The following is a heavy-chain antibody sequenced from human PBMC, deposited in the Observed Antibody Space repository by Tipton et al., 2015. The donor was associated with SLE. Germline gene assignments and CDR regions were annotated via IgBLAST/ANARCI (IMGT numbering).Heavy chain of an antibody. CDR3: ARSGLRRINEGHMDV. D-gene: IGHD2-15*01. CDR2: VYYSGTT. V-gene: IGHV4-59*12. J-gene: IGHJ6*02. Sequence: LRLSCTVSGSSITAYYWTWIRQPPGKGLEWIGYVYYSGTTNYNPSLKSRVTISVDTSKNQFSLKVTSVTDADTAVYYCARSGLRRINEGHMDVWGQGTTVTVSS. CDR1: GSSITAYY.